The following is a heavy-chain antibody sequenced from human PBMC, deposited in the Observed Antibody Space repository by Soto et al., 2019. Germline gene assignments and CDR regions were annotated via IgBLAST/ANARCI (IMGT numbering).Heavy chain of an antibody. Sequence: GASVKVSCKASGGTFSSYAISWVRQAPGQGHEWMGGIIPIFGTANYAQKFQGRVTITADESTSTAYMELSSLRSEDTAVYYCAKRTTVMPYYYYGMDVWGQGTTVTVSS. CDR2: IIPIFGTA. CDR1: GGTFSSYA. V-gene: IGHV1-69*13. J-gene: IGHJ6*02. CDR3: AKRTTVMPYYYYGMDV. D-gene: IGHD4-17*01.